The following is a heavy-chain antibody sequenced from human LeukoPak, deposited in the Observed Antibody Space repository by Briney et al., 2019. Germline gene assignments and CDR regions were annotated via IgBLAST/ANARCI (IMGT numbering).Heavy chain of an antibody. CDR1: GFSLISYW. CDR2: IYPFNSDI. Sequence: GESLKISCKVSGFSLISYWIDRVRQMPGRGLEWMGIIYPFNSDIRYSPSSQGQVTVSFDKSISTAYLQWSSLKASDTAIYYCARRSVDYGMDVWGQGTTVTVSS. V-gene: IGHV5-51*01. CDR3: ARRSVDYGMDV. J-gene: IGHJ6*02.